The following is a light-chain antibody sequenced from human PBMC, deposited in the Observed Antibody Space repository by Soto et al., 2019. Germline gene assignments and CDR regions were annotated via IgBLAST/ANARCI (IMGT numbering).Light chain of an antibody. J-gene: IGLJ3*02. CDR1: KLGNEY. Sequence: SYELTQPPSVSVSPGQTASITCSGDKLGNEYVFWYQQRPGQSPVLVIYQHSMRPSGIPARFSGSTSGNTATLTISGTQTVDAPANSCQAWDSSIAVFGGGTKLTVL. V-gene: IGLV3-1*01. CDR3: QAWDSSIAV. CDR2: QHS.